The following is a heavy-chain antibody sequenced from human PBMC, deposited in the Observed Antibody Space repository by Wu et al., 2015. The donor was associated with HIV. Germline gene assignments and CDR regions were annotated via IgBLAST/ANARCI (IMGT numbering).Heavy chain of an antibody. CDR1: GYSFTDYY. Sequence: QVQLVQSGAAVKKPGASMKVSCTASGYSFTDYYLHWVRQAPGQGLEWMGWFSPYTGKTNYRLKFLGRVTMTSNTSISTAYMELNNLTSDDTAVYYCARDAPYGRRNLWGPGTLVTVSS. D-gene: IGHD3-10*01. V-gene: IGHV1-2*02. CDR2: FSPYTGKT. J-gene: IGHJ1*01. CDR3: ARDAPYGRRNL.